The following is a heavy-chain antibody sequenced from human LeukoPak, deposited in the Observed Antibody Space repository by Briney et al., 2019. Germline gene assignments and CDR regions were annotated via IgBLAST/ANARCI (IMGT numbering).Heavy chain of an antibody. J-gene: IGHJ4*02. Sequence: GGSLRLSCAASGFTVSSNYMSWVRQAPGKGLEWVSVIYSGGSTYYADSVKGRFTISRDNSKDTLYLQMNSLRAEDTAVYYCARVPFCSGGSCYGMDYWGQGTLVTVSS. V-gene: IGHV3-53*01. CDR3: ARVPFCSGGSCYGMDY. CDR1: GFTVSSNY. D-gene: IGHD2-15*01. CDR2: IYSGGST.